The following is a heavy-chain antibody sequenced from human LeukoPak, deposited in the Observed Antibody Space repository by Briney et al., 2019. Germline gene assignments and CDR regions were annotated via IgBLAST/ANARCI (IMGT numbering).Heavy chain of an antibody. CDR3: ARHQLRGFLDDN. D-gene: IGHD3-10*01. J-gene: IGHJ4*02. V-gene: IGHV4-59*08. CDR1: GGSISSDY. CDR2: IYYSGTT. Sequence: SEALSLTCTVSGGSISSDYWSWIRQPPGKGLEWIGCIYYSGTTNYNPPLQSRVSISIDTSKKQFSLKLTSVTAADTAVYYCARHQLRGFLDDNWGQGTLVTVSS.